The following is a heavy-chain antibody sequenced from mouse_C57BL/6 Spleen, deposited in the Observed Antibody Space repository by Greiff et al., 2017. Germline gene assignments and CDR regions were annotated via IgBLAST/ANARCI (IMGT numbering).Heavy chain of an antibody. CDR2: IDPEDGET. CDR3: ARWGTTVVERYYYAMDY. D-gene: IGHD1-1*01. J-gene: IGHJ4*01. Sequence: EVKLVESGAELVKPGASVKLSCTASGFNIKDYYMHWVKQRPEQGLEWIGRIDPEDGETKYAPKFQGKATITADTSSNTAYLQLSSLTSEDTAVYYWARWGTTVVERYYYAMDYWGQGTSVTVSS. CDR1: GFNIKDYY. V-gene: IGHV14-2*01.